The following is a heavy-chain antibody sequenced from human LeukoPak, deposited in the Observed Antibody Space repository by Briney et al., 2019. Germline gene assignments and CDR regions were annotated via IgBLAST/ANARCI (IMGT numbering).Heavy chain of an antibody. CDR1: GFTFSSYT. Sequence: PGGSLRLSCAASGFTFSSYTMNWVRQPPGKGLEWVSNIGTSSTTIYYADSVKGRFTISRDNAKNSLYLQMNSLRAEDTAVYYCARAQASATAGLGYWGQGTLVTVSS. CDR3: ARAQASATAGLGY. J-gene: IGHJ4*02. CDR2: IGTSSTTI. V-gene: IGHV3-48*04. D-gene: IGHD6-13*01.